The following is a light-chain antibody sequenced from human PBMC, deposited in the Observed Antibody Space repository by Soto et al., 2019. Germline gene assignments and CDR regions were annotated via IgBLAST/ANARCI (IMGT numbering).Light chain of an antibody. V-gene: IGKV3-20*01. J-gene: IGKJ3*01. CDR2: GAS. CDR1: QSVSSSY. Sequence: EIVLTQSPGTLSLSPGERATLSCSASQSVSSSYLACYQQKPGQAPRLLIYGASSRATGIPGRFSGSGSGTDFTLNISRLEPDDFAVYYCQQYGRSPFTFGPGTKVDIK. CDR3: QQYGRSPFT.